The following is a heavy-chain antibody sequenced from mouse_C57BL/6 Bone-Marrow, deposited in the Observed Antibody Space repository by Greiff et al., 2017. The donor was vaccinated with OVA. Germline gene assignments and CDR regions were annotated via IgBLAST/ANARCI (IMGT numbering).Heavy chain of an antibody. D-gene: IGHD1-1*01. CDR3: ARHYCGSSYY. CDR2: ISSGGSYT. V-gene: IGHV5-6*01. Sequence: EVQGVESGGDLVKPGGSLKLSCAASGFTFSSYGMSWVRQTPDKRLEWVATISSGGSYTYYPDSVKGRFTISRDNAKNTLYLQMSSLKSEDTAMYYCARHYCGSSYYWGQGTTLTVSS. CDR1: GFTFSSYG. J-gene: IGHJ2*01.